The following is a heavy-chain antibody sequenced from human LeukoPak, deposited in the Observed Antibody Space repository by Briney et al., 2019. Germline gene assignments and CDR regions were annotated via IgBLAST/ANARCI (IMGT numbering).Heavy chain of an antibody. J-gene: IGHJ4*02. D-gene: IGHD3-10*01. V-gene: IGHV4-34*01. Sequence: SETLSLTCAAYGGSFSGYYWSWIRQPPGKGLEWIGEINHSGSTNYNPSLKSRVTISVDTSKNQFSLKLSSVTAADTAVYYCARVKLWFGEFPFDYWGQGTLVTVSS. CDR3: ARVKLWFGEFPFDY. CDR2: INHSGST. CDR1: GGSFSGYY.